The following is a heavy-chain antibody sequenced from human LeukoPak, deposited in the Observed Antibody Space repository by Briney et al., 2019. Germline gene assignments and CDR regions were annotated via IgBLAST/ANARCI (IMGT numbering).Heavy chain of an antibody. Sequence: ETLSLTCTVSGGSISNYYWSWIRQPPGKGLERIRYIYYSGDTNYNPSLKSRVTISVDTSKNQFSLQLSSVTAADTAVYYCARGGWSLDYWGQGTLVTVSS. CDR2: IYYSGDT. CDR3: ARGGWSLDY. J-gene: IGHJ4*02. D-gene: IGHD2-15*01. CDR1: GGSISNYY. V-gene: IGHV4-59*01.